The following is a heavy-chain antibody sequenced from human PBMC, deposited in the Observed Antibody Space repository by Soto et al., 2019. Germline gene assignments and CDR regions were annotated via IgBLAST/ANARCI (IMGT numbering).Heavy chain of an antibody. CDR2: IWYDGSNK. V-gene: IGHV3-33*01. Sequence: QVQLVESGGGVVQPGRSLRLSCAASGFTFSSYGMHWVRQAPGKGLEWVAVIWYDGSNKYYADYVKGRFTISRDNSKNGLYLQMNSLRAEDTAVYYCSRDRSSGYRGFDYWGQGTLVTVSS. CDR1: GFTFSSYG. D-gene: IGHD3-22*01. J-gene: IGHJ4*02. CDR3: SRDRSSGYRGFDY.